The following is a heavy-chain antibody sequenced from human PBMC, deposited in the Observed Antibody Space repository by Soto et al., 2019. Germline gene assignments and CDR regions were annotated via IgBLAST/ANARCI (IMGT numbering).Heavy chain of an antibody. CDR2: ISYDGSYK. D-gene: IGHD4-17*01. J-gene: IGHJ4*02. V-gene: IGHV3-30*18. CDR3: AKDLGYGDYVSDY. CDR1: GFTFSSYG. Sequence: GGSLRLSCAASGFTFSSYGMHWVRQAPGKGLEWVAVISYDGSYKYYADSVKGRFTISRDKSKNTLYLQMNSLRTEDTAVYYCAKDLGYGDYVSDYWGQGTLVTVSS.